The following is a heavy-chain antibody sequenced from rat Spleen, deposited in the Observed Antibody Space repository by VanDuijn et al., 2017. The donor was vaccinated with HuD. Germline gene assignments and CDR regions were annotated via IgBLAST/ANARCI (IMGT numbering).Heavy chain of an antibody. CDR1: GFSLSSSG. J-gene: IGHJ4*01. CDR3: ARSRIFMDA. V-gene: IGHV2-13*01. D-gene: IGHD1-2*01. CDR2: IWGNGNT. Sequence: QVQLKESGPGLVQPSQTLSLTCTVSGFSLSSSGVICVRQPPGKGLEWMGVIWGNGNTNYNSVLKSRLSFSRDTSKSQVYLKMNSLQTEDTAMYFCARSRIFMDAWGQGASVTVSS.